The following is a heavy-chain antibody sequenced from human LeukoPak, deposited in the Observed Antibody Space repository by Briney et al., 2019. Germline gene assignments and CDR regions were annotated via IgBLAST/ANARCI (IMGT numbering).Heavy chain of an antibody. V-gene: IGHV3-21*01. Sequence: GGSLRLSCAASGFTFSSYSMSWVRQAPGKGLEWVSSISTSSSYIYYADSVKGRFTISRDNAKNSLYLQMSSLRAEDTAVYYCARVGEKAFHLWPEIDYWGQGTWSPSP. J-gene: IGHJ4*02. D-gene: IGHD5-24*01. CDR2: ISTSSSYI. CDR1: GFTFSSYS. CDR3: ARVGEKAFHLWPEIDY.